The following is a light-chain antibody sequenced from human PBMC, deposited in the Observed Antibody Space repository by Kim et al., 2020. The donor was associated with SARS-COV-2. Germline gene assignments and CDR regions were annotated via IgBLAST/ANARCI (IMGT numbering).Light chain of an antibody. V-gene: IGKV3-15*01. Sequence: VSPGKTATLSCRASQGVNNHFAWYQQKPGQAPRLLIYGASTRASGVPARFSGSWSGTEFTLPISSLQSEDFAVYYCQQFNNWPLYSFGQETKLEI. J-gene: IGKJ2*03. CDR2: GAS. CDR3: QQFNNWPLYS. CDR1: QGVNNH.